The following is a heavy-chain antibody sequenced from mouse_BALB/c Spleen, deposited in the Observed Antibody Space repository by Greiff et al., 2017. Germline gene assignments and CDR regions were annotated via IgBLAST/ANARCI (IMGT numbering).Heavy chain of an antibody. D-gene: IGHD2-1*01. J-gene: IGHJ4*01. CDR1: GFTFSSYG. CDR2: ISSGGSYT. CDR3: AREGYGNYVGYAMDY. Sequence: DVKLVESGGDLVKPGGSLKLSCAASGFTFSSYGMSWVRQTPDKRLEWVATISSGGSYTYYPDSVKGRFTISRDNAKNTLYLQMSSLKSEDTAMYYCAREGYGNYVGYAMDYWGQGTSVTVSS. V-gene: IGHV5-6*02.